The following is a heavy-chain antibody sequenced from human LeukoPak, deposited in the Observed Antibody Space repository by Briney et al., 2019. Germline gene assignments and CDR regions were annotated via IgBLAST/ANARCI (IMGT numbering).Heavy chain of an antibody. D-gene: IGHD6-13*01. CDR1: GFTFSSYA. V-gene: IGHV3-66*02. J-gene: IGHJ4*02. Sequence: GGSLRLSCAASGFTFSSYAMSWVRQAPGKGLEWVSVIYSGGSTYYADSVRGRFTISRDNSKNTLYLQMNSLRAEDTAVYYCARSRGIAAAGPPDYWGQGTLVTVSS. CDR3: ARSRGIAAAGPPDY. CDR2: IYSGGST.